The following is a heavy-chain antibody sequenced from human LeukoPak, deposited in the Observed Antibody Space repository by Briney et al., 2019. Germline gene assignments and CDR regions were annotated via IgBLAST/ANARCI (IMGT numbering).Heavy chain of an antibody. CDR1: GLTFSAFA. CDR3: IRYGSSASRFDP. J-gene: IGHJ5*02. Sequence: GGSLRLSCAGSGLTFSAFAIHWVRQASGNGLEWVGRIKNKPDNYATAYAASVKGRFTISRDDSKNTAYLQMNSLKTEDTAIYYCIRYGSSASRFDPWGQGTLVTVSS. D-gene: IGHD3-22*01. V-gene: IGHV3-73*01. CDR2: IKNKPDNYAT.